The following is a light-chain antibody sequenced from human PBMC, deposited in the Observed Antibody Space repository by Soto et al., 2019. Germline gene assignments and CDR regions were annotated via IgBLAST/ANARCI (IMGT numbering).Light chain of an antibody. V-gene: IGKV3-20*01. Sequence: DIELTQSPCTLSLSPGERATLSCRASQSVSSAYLAWYQQIPGPAPSLLIYGASSRATGIPDRFSGSGSGTDVTLTISGLEPADFAVYYCQQSGSSFYTFGQGTKLEIK. CDR1: QSVSSAY. CDR3: QQSGSSFYT. J-gene: IGKJ2*01. CDR2: GAS.